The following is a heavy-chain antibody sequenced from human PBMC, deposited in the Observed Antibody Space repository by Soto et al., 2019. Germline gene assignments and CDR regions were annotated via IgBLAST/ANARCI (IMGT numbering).Heavy chain of an antibody. Sequence: QVQLVESGGGVVQPGGSLRLSCAASGFTFNNYAMYWVRQAPGKGLEWVALISYDRNKKNYVDSVKGRFTLSRDTIKNTLHLQMNSLRAEDTAVYYGARCLWYYFDYWGQGILVTVSS. V-gene: IGHV3-30-3*01. CDR2: ISYDRNKK. J-gene: IGHJ4*02. CDR3: ARCLWYYFDY. D-gene: IGHD3-16*01. CDR1: GFTFNNYA.